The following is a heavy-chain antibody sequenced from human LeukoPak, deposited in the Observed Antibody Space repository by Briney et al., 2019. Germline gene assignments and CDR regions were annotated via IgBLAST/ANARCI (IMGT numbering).Heavy chain of an antibody. CDR1: GFTFDDCA. Sequence: GGSLRLSCAASGFTFDDCAMHWVRQAPGKGLEWVSRISWNSGKIDYADSVKGRFTISRDNAKNTLYLQMNSLRAEDTAVYYCAREDYGDYEPPGDYWGQGTLVTVSS. D-gene: IGHD4-17*01. J-gene: IGHJ4*02. CDR2: ISWNSGKI. CDR3: AREDYGDYEPPGDY. V-gene: IGHV3-9*01.